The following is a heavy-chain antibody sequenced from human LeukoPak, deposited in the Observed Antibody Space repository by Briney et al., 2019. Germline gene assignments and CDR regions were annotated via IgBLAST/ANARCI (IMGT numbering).Heavy chain of an antibody. Sequence: ASVKVSCKASGYTFTSYDINWVRQATGQGLEWMGWMNPNSGNTGYAQKFQGRVTMTRNTSISTAYMELSSLRSEDTAVYYCARGRYSSGWYDYWGQGILVTVSS. CDR1: GYTFTSYD. CDR2: MNPNSGNT. J-gene: IGHJ4*02. CDR3: ARGRYSSGWYDY. V-gene: IGHV1-8*01. D-gene: IGHD6-19*01.